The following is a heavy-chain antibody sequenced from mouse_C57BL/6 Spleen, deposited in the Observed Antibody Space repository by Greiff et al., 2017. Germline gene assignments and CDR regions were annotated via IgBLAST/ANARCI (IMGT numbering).Heavy chain of an antibody. V-gene: IGHV1-81*01. CDR2: IYPRSGNT. Sequence: QVQLQQSGAELARPGASVKLSCKASGYTFTSYGISWVKQRTGQGLEWIGEIYPRSGNTYYNEQFKGKATLTADKSSSTAYMELRSLTSEDSAVYFCARGGMVTRAMDYWGQGTSVTVSS. D-gene: IGHD2-2*01. CDR3: ARGGMVTRAMDY. J-gene: IGHJ4*01. CDR1: GYTFTSYG.